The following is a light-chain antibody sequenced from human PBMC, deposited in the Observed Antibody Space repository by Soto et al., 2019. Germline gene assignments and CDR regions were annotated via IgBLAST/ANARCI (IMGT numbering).Light chain of an antibody. CDR1: QSVSSSS. Sequence: EIVLTQSPGTLSASPGERVTLSCRASQSVSSSSLAWYQQKPGQAPRLLIYAASSRATGIPDRFSGSGSGTDFTLTISRLEPEDFAVYSCQQYDTSPPMFGQGTKVDIK. J-gene: IGKJ1*01. V-gene: IGKV3-20*01. CDR3: QQYDTSPPM. CDR2: AAS.